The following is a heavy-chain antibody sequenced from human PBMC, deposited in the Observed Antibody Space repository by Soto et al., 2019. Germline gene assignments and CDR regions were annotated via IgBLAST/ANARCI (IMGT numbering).Heavy chain of an antibody. CDR1: GYTFTRDQ. Sequence: ASVKVSCKASGYTFTRDQIHWVRQAPGQGLEWMGMIDPSGGKTNYAQKLQGRVTITRDTSTSTVYMALSSLRSEDTAIYFCGRVMRSLLSITALDTWGQGTLVTVSS. J-gene: IGHJ5*02. V-gene: IGHV1-46*01. CDR2: IDPSGGKT. CDR3: GRVMRSLLSITALDT. D-gene: IGHD3-10*01.